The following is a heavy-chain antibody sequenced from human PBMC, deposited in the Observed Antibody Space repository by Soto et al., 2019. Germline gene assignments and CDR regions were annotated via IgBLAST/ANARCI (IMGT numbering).Heavy chain of an antibody. CDR3: AHRSSGCPGWFDP. CDR2: IYYSGST. D-gene: IGHD3-22*01. V-gene: IGHV4-39*07. CDR1: GGSISSSSYY. J-gene: IGHJ5*02. Sequence: LSLTCTVSGGSISSSSYYWGWIRQPPGTGLEWIGSIYYSGSTYYNPSLKSRVTISVDTSMNHFSLKLSSLTAADTAVYYCAHRSSGCPGWFDPWGQGTRVTVSS.